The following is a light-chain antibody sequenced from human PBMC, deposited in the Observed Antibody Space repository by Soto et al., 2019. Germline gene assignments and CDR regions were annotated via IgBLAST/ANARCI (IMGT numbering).Light chain of an antibody. Sequence: DIQMTQSPSSLSASVGDRVTITYRASQNISDSLNWYQHKPGQAPKLLIYAASSLQSGVPSRFSGSGSETDFTLTISSLQPEDFASYFCQRSWTFGQGTKL. CDR3: QRSWT. CDR1: QNISDS. CDR2: AAS. J-gene: IGKJ2*01. V-gene: IGKV1-39*01.